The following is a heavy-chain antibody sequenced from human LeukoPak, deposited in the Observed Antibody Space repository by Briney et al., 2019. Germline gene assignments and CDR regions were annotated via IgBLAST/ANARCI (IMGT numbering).Heavy chain of an antibody. CDR1: GGSISSSNW. J-gene: IGHJ3*02. D-gene: IGHD2-21*01. Sequence: SGTLSLTCAVSGGSISSSNWWSWVRQPPGKGLEWIGEIYHSGSTNYNPSLKSRVTISVDKSKNTLYLQMNSLRAEDTAVYFCARERQDTILHSGAFDIWGQGTMVTVSS. CDR2: IYHSGST. CDR3: ARERQDTILHSGAFDI. V-gene: IGHV4-4*02.